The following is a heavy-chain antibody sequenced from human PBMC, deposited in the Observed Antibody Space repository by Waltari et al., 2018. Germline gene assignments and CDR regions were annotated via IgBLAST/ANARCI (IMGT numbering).Heavy chain of an antibody. Sequence: QVQLQESGPGLVKPSETLSLTCTVSGGSISSHYWSWIRQPPGKGLEWIAYIYYSGSTNYNPSLKSRVTISVDTSKNQFSLKLSSVTAADTAVYYCARGRGGWYFDLWGRGTLVTVSS. V-gene: IGHV4-59*11. CDR2: IYYSGST. CDR3: ARGRGGWYFDL. CDR1: GGSISSHY. D-gene: IGHD2-15*01. J-gene: IGHJ2*01.